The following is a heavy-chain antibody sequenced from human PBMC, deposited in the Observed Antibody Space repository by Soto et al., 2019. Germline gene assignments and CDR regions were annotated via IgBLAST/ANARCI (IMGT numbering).Heavy chain of an antibody. V-gene: IGHV3-74*01. CDR1: AFTFKNHW. Sequence: EVQLVESGGGLVQPGGSQRLSCAASAFTFKNHWMHWVRQVPGKGPVWVSRINGDGRFTSYADAVKGRFTISRDNAKNTLSLQMNSLRAQHTAVYYCAREIYDDYDSSGFDRWGQGTLVTVSS. D-gene: IGHD3-22*01. CDR2: INGDGRFT. CDR3: AREIYDDYDSSGFDR. J-gene: IGHJ4*02.